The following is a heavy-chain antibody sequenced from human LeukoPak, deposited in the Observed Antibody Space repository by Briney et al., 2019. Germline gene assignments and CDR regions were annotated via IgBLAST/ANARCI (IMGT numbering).Heavy chain of an antibody. CDR1: AGIFSSYA. CDR3: ARDSGWELLTGLYYYYGMDV. J-gene: IGHJ6*02. Sequence: SVKVSCKASAGIFSSYAISWVGQAAGRGREWMGRIIPIFGIANYAQKFQGSVTITADKSTSTAYMELSSLRSEDTAVYYCARDSGWELLTGLYYYYGMDVWGHGNTVTVSS. CDR2: IIPIFGIA. V-gene: IGHV1-69*04. D-gene: IGHD1-26*01.